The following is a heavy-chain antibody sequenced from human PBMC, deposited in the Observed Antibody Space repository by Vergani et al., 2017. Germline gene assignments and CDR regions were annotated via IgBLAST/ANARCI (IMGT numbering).Heavy chain of an antibody. Sequence: QVQLQQWGAGLLKPSETLSLTCAVYGGSFSGYYWSWIRQPPGKGLEWIGEINHSGSTNYNPSLKSRVTISVDTSKNQFSLKLSSVTAADTAVYYCAGIVGASRHVRYWYFDLWGRGTLVTVSS. J-gene: IGHJ2*01. CDR3: AGIVGASRHVRYWYFDL. D-gene: IGHD1-26*01. CDR2: INHSGST. V-gene: IGHV4-34*01. CDR1: GGSFSGYY.